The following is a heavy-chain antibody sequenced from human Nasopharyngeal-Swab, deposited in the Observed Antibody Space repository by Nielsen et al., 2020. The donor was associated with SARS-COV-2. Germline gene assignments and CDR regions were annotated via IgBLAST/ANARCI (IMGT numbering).Heavy chain of an antibody. CDR2: IRGEGESI. D-gene: IGHD6-6*01. V-gene: IGHV3-48*02. CDR3: ARDYQYTFDI. Sequence: GESLKISCVASGFILSDYPINWVRQAPGKGLEWVSHIRGEGESIRYADSVKGRFTISRDNARQSVYLEMNSLRDEDTAVYYCARDYQYTFDIWGQGTMVTVSS. J-gene: IGHJ3*02. CDR1: GFILSDYP.